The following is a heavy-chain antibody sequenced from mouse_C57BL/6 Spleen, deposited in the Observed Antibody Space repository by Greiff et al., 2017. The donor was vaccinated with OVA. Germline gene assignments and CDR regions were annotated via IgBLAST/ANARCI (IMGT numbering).Heavy chain of an antibody. CDR3: TRRCHWYFDV. CDR1: GYTFTDYE. CDR2: IDPETGGT. Sequence: QVQLQQSGAELVRPGASVTLSCKASGYTFTDYEMHWVKQTPVHGLEWIGAIDPETGGTAYNQKFKGKAILTADKSSSTAYMELRSLTSEDSAVYYSTRRCHWYFDVWGTGTTGTVSS. V-gene: IGHV1-15*01. J-gene: IGHJ1*03.